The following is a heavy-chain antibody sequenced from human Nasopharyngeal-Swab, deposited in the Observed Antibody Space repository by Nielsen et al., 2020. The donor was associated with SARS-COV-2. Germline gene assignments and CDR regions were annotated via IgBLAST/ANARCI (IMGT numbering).Heavy chain of an antibody. Sequence: SLKISCAASGFTFDDYAMHWGRHPPRKVLEWVSVISWNSDTIAYADSVKGRFTTSRDNAKNSLYLQMNSMGAEDTALYCCAKKDCLRTSCTHAFDIWGPGTMVTVSS. CDR1: GFTFDDYA. J-gene: IGHJ3*02. D-gene: IGHD1-14*01. CDR2: ISWNSDTI. CDR3: AKKDCLRTSCTHAFDI. V-gene: IGHV3-9*01.